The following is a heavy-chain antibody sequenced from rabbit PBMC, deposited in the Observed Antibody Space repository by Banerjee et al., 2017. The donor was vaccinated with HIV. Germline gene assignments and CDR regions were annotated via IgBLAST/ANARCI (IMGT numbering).Heavy chain of an antibody. V-gene: IGHV1S45*01. D-gene: IGHD6-1*01. J-gene: IGHJ4*01. Sequence: QEHLEESGGDLVKPEGSLTLTCTASGFSFSSSYYMCWVRQAPGKGLEWIACIYAGSSGSTYYASWAKGRFTISKTSSTTVTLQMTSLTAADTATYFCARNGHGYYGYDLWGPGTLVTVS. CDR3: ARNGHGYYGYDL. CDR2: IYAGSSGST. CDR1: GFSFSSSYY.